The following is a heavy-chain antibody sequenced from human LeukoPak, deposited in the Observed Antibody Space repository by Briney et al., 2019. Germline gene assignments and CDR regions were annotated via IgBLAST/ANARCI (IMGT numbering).Heavy chain of an antibody. CDR3: AKTPRADDYGDYGVAFDI. V-gene: IGHV3-48*01. CDR1: EFTFSSYS. CDR2: ISSSSSTI. Sequence: GGSLRLSCAASEFTFSSYSMNWVRQAPGKGLEWVSYISSSSSTIYYADSVKGRFTISRDNSKNTLYLQMNSLRAEDTAVYYCAKTPRADDYGDYGVAFDIWGQGTMVTVSS. D-gene: IGHD4-17*01. J-gene: IGHJ3*02.